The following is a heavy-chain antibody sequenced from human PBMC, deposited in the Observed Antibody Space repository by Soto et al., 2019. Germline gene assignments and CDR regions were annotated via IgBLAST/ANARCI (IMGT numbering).Heavy chain of an antibody. J-gene: IGHJ4*02. D-gene: IGHD3-16*01. CDR2: VDPEDGET. CDR1: GYTLTELS. CDR3: APTKLWVGSGLVDY. Sequence: QVQLVQSGAEVKKPGASVKVSCKVSGYTLTELSMHWVRHAPGKGLEWRGDVDPEDGETIYSQKFQGIVTMTDDTSTDTAYMSLSSLRSEDTAVNSGAPTKLWVGSGLVDYWGKVTLVTFSS. V-gene: IGHV1-24*01.